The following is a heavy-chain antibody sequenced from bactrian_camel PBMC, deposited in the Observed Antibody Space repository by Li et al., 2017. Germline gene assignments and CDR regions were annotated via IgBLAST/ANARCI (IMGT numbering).Heavy chain of an antibody. Sequence: HVQLVESGGGSVQPGGSLRLSCAASGYLYASNCMGWFRQAPGKEREGVAAINRGGDSTYYADSVKGRFTISRDNAKNMLYLQMNSLKTDDTAVYYCVIGFLADFGYGDQGTQVTVS. J-gene: IGHJ6*01. CDR1: GYLYASNC. CDR2: INRGGDST. D-gene: IGHD1*01. V-gene: IGHV3S54*01. CDR3: VIGFLADFGY.